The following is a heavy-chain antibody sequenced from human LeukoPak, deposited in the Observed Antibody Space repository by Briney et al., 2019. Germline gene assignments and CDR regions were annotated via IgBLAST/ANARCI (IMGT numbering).Heavy chain of an antibody. Sequence: GGSLRLSCVASGFTFSSYSMNWVRQAPGKGLEWVSYITRSSSAKFYADSVKGRFTISRDNAENLLYLQMNSLRAEDTAVYYCARDIGDCSSTSCYGRDNWFDPWGQGTLVTVSS. J-gene: IGHJ5*02. CDR3: ARDIGDCSSTSCYGRDNWFDP. D-gene: IGHD2-2*01. V-gene: IGHV3-48*01. CDR1: GFTFSSYS. CDR2: ITRSSSAK.